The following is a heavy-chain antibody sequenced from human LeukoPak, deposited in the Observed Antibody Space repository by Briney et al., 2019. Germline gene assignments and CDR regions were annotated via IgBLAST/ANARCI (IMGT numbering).Heavy chain of an antibody. Sequence: ASVKVSCKASGYTFTGYYMHWVRQAPGQGLEWMGRINPNSAGPNYAQKFQGRVTMTRDTSISTAYMELSRLRSDDTAVYYCARFRSGYSYVHWGQGTLVTVSS. V-gene: IGHV1-2*06. CDR1: GYTFTGYY. D-gene: IGHD5-18*01. CDR2: INPNSAGP. J-gene: IGHJ4*02. CDR3: ARFRSGYSYVH.